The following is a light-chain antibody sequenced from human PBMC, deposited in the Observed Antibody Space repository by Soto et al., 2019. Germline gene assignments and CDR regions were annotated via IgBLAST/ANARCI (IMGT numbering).Light chain of an antibody. Sequence: DIQMTQSPSTLSASVGDTVTITCRASQNIDMYLNWYQQKPGKAPRVLISGASNLQSGVPSRFSGSGSGTVFTLTISSLQSEDFASYFCQHTFNSPPWTFGQGTKVDIK. CDR3: QHTFNSPPWT. CDR2: GAS. V-gene: IGKV1-39*01. J-gene: IGKJ1*01. CDR1: QNIDMY.